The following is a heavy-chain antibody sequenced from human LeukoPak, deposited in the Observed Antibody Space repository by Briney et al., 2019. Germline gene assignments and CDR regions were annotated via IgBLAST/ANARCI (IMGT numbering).Heavy chain of an antibody. CDR2: INWDGTST. D-gene: IGHD6-19*01. Sequence: GGSLRLSCATSGFNFDDFTLYWVRQVPGKGLQWVSLINWDGTSTSYADSVKGRFTISRDNSQNSLYLQMNSLRNDDTALYYCVKDQTAVSGTLILDSWGQGTLVTVSS. J-gene: IGHJ4*02. CDR3: VKDQTAVSGTLILDS. CDR1: GFNFDDFT. V-gene: IGHV3-43*01.